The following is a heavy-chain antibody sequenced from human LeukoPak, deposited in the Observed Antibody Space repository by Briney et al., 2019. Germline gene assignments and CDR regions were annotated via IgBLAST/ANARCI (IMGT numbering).Heavy chain of an antibody. Sequence: PSQTLSLTCTVSGGSISSGGYYWSWIRQPPGKGLEWIGEINHSGSTNYNPSLKSRVTISVDTSKNQFSLKLSSVTAADTAVYYCARGLLLYCSSTSCYLLEDWFDPWGRGTLVTVSS. CDR3: ARGLLLYCSSTSCYLLEDWFDP. J-gene: IGHJ5*02. CDR2: INHSGST. CDR1: GGSISSGGYY. V-gene: IGHV4-30-2*01. D-gene: IGHD2-2*01.